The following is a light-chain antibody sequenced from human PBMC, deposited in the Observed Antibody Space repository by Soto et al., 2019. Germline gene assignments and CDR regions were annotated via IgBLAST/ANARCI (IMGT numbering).Light chain of an antibody. CDR1: SSNIGSYYD. CDR3: QSYDSSLSHVV. Sequence: QSVLTQPPSKKTPPPHTHTTPPTPSSSNIGSYYDVHWYQQLPGTVPKLLIYGDNNRPSGVPDRFSGSKSGTSASLAITGLQAEDEADYYCQSYDSSLSHVVFGGGTKLTVL. CDR2: GDN. V-gene: IGLV1-40*01. J-gene: IGLJ2*01.